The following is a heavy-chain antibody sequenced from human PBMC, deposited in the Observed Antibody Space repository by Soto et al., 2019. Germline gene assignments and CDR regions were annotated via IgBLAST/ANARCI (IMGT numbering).Heavy chain of an antibody. CDR2: ISAYNGNT. J-gene: IGHJ4*02. Sequence: QVQLVQSGAEVKKPGASVKVSCKASGYTFTSYGISWVRQAPGQGLEWMGWISAYNGNTNYAQKLQGRVTMTTDTSTSTAYMELRSLRSDDTAAYYCARDHPEWYSSGWYYFDYWGQGTLVTVSS. V-gene: IGHV1-18*01. CDR3: ARDHPEWYSSGWYYFDY. D-gene: IGHD6-19*01. CDR1: GYTFTSYG.